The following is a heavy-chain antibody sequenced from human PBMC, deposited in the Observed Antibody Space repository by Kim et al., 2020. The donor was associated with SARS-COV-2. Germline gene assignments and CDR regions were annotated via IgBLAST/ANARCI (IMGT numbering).Heavy chain of an antibody. Sequence: SETLSLTCAVYGGYFSGYHWTWIRQPPGKGLEWIGEINHSGSTNCNPSLKSRVTISVDTSKNQFSLKLRSVTAADTAVYYCARGSAGVVPSPILGIGPYFEYYAMDVWGQGTTVTVSS. J-gene: IGHJ6*02. CDR2: INHSGST. D-gene: IGHD3-3*01. CDR3: ARGSAGVVPSPILGIGPYFEYYAMDV. V-gene: IGHV4-34*01. CDR1: GGYFSGYH.